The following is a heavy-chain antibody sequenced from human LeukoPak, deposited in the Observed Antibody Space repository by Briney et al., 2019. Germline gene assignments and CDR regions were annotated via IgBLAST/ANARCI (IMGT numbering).Heavy chain of an antibody. V-gene: IGHV3-53*01. J-gene: IGHJ3*02. Sequence: PGGSLRLSCAVSGFTLSSNYMSWGRQAPGKGLEWVSVIYGGGITNYADSVKGRFTISRDNSKNTLYLQMNSLRAEDTAVYYCAREDPGHWSRRAFDIWGQGTMVTVSS. CDR1: GFTLSSNY. CDR2: IYGGGIT. D-gene: IGHD2-8*02. CDR3: AREDPGHWSRRAFDI.